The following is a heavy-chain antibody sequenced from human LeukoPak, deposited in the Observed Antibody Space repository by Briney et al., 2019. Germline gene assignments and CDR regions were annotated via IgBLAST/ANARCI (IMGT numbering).Heavy chain of an antibody. CDR2: IYSGGIYNDGTT. V-gene: IGHV3-66*04. CDR3: ARRELLGYSYGLRTFNI. D-gene: IGHD5-18*01. CDR1: GFTVSSNY. J-gene: IGHJ3*02. Sequence: PGGSLRLSCAASGFTVSSNYMSWVRQAPGKGLEWVSVIYSGGIYNDGTTNYGDSVKGRFTISRDNSKNTLYLQMNSLRAEDTAVYYCARRELLGYSYGLRTFNIWGQGTTVTVPS.